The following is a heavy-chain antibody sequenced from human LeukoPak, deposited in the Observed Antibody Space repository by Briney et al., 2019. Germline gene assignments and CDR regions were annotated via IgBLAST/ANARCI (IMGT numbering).Heavy chain of an antibody. Sequence: PSETLSLTCTVSSGSISTSSYYWGWIRQPPGKGLEWIGSIYYSGSTYYNPSLKSRVTISVDTSKNQFSLKLSSVTAADTAVYYCARDTPSAAAGYDYWGQGTLVTVSS. CDR1: SGSISTSSYY. J-gene: IGHJ4*02. D-gene: IGHD6-13*01. CDR2: IYYSGST. CDR3: ARDTPSAAAGYDY. V-gene: IGHV4-39*07.